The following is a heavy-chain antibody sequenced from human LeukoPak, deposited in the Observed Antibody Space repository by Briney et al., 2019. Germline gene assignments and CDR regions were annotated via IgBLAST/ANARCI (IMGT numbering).Heavy chain of an antibody. J-gene: IGHJ6*02. CDR1: GFTFSSYA. D-gene: IGHD3-3*01. CDR2: ISYDGSNK. Sequence: GRSLRLSCAASGFTFSSYAMHWVRQAPGKGLEWVAVISYDGSNKYYADSVKGRFTISRDNSKNTLYLQMNSLRAEDTAVYYCAAPSETRYYYYGMDVWGQGTTVTVSS. CDR3: AAPSETRYYYYGMDV. V-gene: IGHV3-30-3*01.